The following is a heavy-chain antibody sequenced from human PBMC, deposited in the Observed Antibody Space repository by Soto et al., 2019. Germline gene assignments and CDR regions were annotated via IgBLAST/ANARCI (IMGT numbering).Heavy chain of an antibody. CDR1: GFTFSSYA. J-gene: IGHJ6*02. CDR2: ISYDGSNK. Sequence: GGSLRLSCAASGFTFSSYAMHWVRQAPGKGLEWVAVISYDGSNKYYADSVKGRFTISRDNSKNTLYLQMNSLRAGDTAVYLCARDPYGSRSGCMDVWGQGTTVTVSS. V-gene: IGHV3-30-3*01. CDR3: ARDPYGSRSGCMDV. D-gene: IGHD3-10*01.